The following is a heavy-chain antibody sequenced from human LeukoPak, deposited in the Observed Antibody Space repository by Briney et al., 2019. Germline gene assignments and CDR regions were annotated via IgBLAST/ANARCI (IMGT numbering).Heavy chain of an antibody. V-gene: IGHV3-21*01. CDR2: ITSSSTYT. CDR3: ARDPYNGDYGDFYYYYMDV. CDR1: GFSFSSYN. J-gene: IGHJ6*03. D-gene: IGHD3-16*01. Sequence: PGGSLRLSCAASGFSFSSYNMNWVRQTPGKGLEWVSSITSSSTYTFYADSVKGRFTISRDNAKNSLYLHLNSLRDEDTAIYYCARDPYNGDYGDFYYYYMDVWGKGTTVTISS.